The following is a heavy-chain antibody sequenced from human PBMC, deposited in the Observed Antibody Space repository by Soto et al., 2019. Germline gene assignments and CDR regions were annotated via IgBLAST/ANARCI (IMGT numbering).Heavy chain of an antibody. Sequence: ASVKVSCKVSGYTLTELSMHWVRQAPGKGLEWMGGFDPEDGETIYAQKFQGRVTMTEDTSTDTAYMELSSLRSEDTAVYYCATAWRCRQLGWCYYYYGMDVWGQGTTVTVSS. CDR2: FDPEDGET. D-gene: IGHD6-19*01. CDR1: GYTLTELS. J-gene: IGHJ6*02. V-gene: IGHV1-24*01. CDR3: ATAWRCRQLGWCYYYYGMDV.